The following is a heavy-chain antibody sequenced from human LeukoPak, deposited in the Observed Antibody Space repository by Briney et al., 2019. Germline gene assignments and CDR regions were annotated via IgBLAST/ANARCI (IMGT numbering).Heavy chain of an antibody. D-gene: IGHD2-15*01. V-gene: IGHV1-18*01. CDR2: ISAYNGNT. CDR1: GYTFTSYG. CDR3: ARDIKSYCSGGSCYRGSFEY. Sequence: SVTVSCKASGYTFTSYGISWVRQAPGQGLEWMGWISAYNGNTNYAQKLQGRVTMTTDTSTSTVYMELSSLRSEDTAVYYCARDIKSYCSGGSCYRGSFEYWGQGTLVTVSS. J-gene: IGHJ4*02.